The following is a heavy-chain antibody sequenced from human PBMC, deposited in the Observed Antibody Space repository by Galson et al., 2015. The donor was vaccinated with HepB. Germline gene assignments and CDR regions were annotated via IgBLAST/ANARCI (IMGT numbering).Heavy chain of an antibody. CDR3: TRELSKLSRPIHEAFDV. CDR1: GFNFDTYW. CDR2: IDPVGGRT. D-gene: IGHD2-15*01. J-gene: IGHJ3*01. Sequence: QSGAEVKQPGTSVRISCKASGFNFDTYWMHWVRQASGQGPEWMGVIDPVGGRTSYALKFQDRVIMTRDRSRSTVYMEMRALRSDDTAIIYCTRELSKLSRPIHEAFDVWGQGTTVIVSS. V-gene: IGHV1-46*02.